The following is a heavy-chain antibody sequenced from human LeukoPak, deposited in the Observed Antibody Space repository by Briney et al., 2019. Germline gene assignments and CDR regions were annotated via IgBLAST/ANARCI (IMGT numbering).Heavy chain of an antibody. CDR3: ASGVSTVTPAC. V-gene: IGHV3-48*01. D-gene: IGHD4-17*01. J-gene: IGHJ4*02. CDR1: GFTFSSYS. Sequence: GGSLRLSCAASGFTFSSYSMNWVRQAPGQGLEWVAYISSSSSTIYYADTVKGRFTISRDNAKNSLYLQMNSLRAEDTAVYYCASGVSTVTPACWGQGTLVTVSS. CDR2: ISSSSSTI.